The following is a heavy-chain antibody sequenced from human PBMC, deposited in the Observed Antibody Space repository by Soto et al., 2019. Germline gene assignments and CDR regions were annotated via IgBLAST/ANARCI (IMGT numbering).Heavy chain of an antibody. CDR1: GGSISGSY. CDR2: VYYTGST. CDR3: ARSVAVPGAHTDY. J-gene: IGHJ4*02. V-gene: IGHV4-59*01. D-gene: IGHD2-8*02. Sequence: PSETLSLTCSVSGGSISGSYWSWIRQSPGKXLEWLGYVYYTGSTNYSPSLRSRVRIAVETSKNELSLGLSSVTAADTAVYFCARSVAVPGAHTDYWGQGTQVTVSS.